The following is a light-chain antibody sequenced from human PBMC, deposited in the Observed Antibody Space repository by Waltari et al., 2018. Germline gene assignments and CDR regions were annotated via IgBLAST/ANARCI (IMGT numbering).Light chain of an antibody. CDR2: AAS. V-gene: IGKV1-12*01. J-gene: IGKJ4*01. CDR3: QQATSSPF. Sequence: DIQMTQSPSSVSSSVGDRVTITCRASQDISSWVAWYQQKPGKAPNLLIYAASTLRSGVPSRFSGSGSGTVFTLTISSLQPEDFATYYCQQATSSPFFGGGTRVEMK. CDR1: QDISSW.